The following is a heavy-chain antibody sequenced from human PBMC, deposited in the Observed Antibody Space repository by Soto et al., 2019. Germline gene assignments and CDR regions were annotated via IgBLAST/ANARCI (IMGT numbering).Heavy chain of an antibody. CDR3: ERDRGQDYDRSGYWIY. J-gene: IGHJ4*02. CDR1: GFTFSSYS. Sequence: EVQLVESGGGLVKPGGSLRLSCAASGFTFSSYSMNWVRQAPGKGLEWVSSISSSSSYIYYADSVKGRFTISRDNAKNARYLQMDSLSAEDPAVYYCERDRGQDYDRSGYWIYWGQGTLVTAS. V-gene: IGHV3-21*01. CDR2: ISSSSSYI. D-gene: IGHD3-22*01.